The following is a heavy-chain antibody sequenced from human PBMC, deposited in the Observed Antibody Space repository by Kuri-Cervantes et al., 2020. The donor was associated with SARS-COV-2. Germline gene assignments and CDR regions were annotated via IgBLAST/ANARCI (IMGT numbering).Heavy chain of an antibody. CDR3: ARHTIFGAHDAFDI. CDR1: GGSFSGYY. CDR2: IYYSGST. Sequence: GSLRLSCAVYGGSFSGYYWSWIRQPPGKGLEWIGYIYYSGSTNYNPSLKSRVTMSVDTSKNQFSLKLSSVTAADTAVYYCARHTIFGAHDAFDIWGQGTMVTVSS. V-gene: IGHV4-59*08. D-gene: IGHD3-3*01. J-gene: IGHJ3*02.